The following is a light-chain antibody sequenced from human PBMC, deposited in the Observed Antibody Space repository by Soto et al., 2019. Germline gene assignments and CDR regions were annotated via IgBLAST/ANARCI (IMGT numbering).Light chain of an antibody. CDR1: SSDVGAYNY. V-gene: IGLV2-14*01. Sequence: QSALTQPASVSGSLGQSITISCTGTSSDVGAYNYVSWYQQQPGKAPKLMISEVNNRPSGVSNRFSGSKSGNTASLIISGLQAEDEADYYCCSFTSTTTYVFGTGTKVTVL. CDR2: EVN. J-gene: IGLJ1*01. CDR3: CSFTSTTTYV.